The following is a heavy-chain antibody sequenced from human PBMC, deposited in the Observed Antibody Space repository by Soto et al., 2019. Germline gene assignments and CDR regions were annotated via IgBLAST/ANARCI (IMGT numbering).Heavy chain of an antibody. CDR1: RGTFSSYA. Sequence: SVKVSCKASRGTFSSYAISWVRQAPGQGLEWMGGIIPIFGTANYAQKFQGRVTTPADKSTSTAYLELSSLRCVDTAEDYWARARSVSVDPWGQGTLVTVYS. CDR2: IIPIFGTA. J-gene: IGHJ5*02. V-gene: IGHV1-69*06. CDR3: ARARSVSVDP. D-gene: IGHD3-16*02.